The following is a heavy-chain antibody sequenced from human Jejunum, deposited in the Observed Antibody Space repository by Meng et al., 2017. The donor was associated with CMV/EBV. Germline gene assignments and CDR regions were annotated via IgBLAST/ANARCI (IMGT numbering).Heavy chain of an antibody. D-gene: IGHD3-22*01. Sequence: QLHTWGPVLLKPSDTLSLTCAFYGGSFSGYYWSWIRQPPGNALELIVEINHSRGTKYNPSLKSRVTISADTSKNQFSLKLTSVTAADTAVYYCARGNYDSSGYYLDYWGQGTLVTASS. CDR2: INHSRGT. J-gene: IGHJ4*02. V-gene: IGHV4-34*01. CDR1: GGSFSGYY. CDR3: ARGNYDSSGYYLDY.